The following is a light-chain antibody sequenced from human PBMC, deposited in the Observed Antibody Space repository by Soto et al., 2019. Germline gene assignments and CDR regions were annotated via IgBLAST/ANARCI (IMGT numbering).Light chain of an antibody. J-gene: IGKJ3*01. Sequence: EIVMTQSPATLSVSPGERATLSCRASQSVSSNLAWYQQKPGQAPRLLIYGASTRATGIPARFSGSGSGTEFTLTISSLQSADFAVYYCPQYNNWPFTFGPGTKVDIK. V-gene: IGKV3-15*01. CDR1: QSVSSN. CDR3: PQYNNWPFT. CDR2: GAS.